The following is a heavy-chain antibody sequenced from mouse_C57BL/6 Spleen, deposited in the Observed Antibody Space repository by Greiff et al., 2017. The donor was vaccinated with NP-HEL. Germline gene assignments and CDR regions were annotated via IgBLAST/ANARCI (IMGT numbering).Heavy chain of an antibody. Sequence: VQLQQPGAELVKPGASVKLSCKASGYTFTSYWMHWVKQRPGQGLEWIGMIHPNSGSTNYNEKFKSKATLTVDKSSSTAYMQLSSLTSEDSAVYYCARSDYYGSLAWFAYWGQGTLVTVSA. D-gene: IGHD1-1*01. V-gene: IGHV1-64*01. CDR3: ARSDYYGSLAWFAY. J-gene: IGHJ3*01. CDR2: IHPNSGST. CDR1: GYTFTSYW.